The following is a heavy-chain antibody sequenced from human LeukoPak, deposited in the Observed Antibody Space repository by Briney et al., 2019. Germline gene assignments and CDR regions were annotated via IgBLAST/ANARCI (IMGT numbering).Heavy chain of an antibody. CDR2: ISSSSSYI. Sequence: GGSLRLSCAASGFTFSSYSMNWVRQAPGKGPEWVSSISSSSSYIYYADSVKGRFTISRDNAKNSLYLQMNSLRAEDTAVYYCARRAVTTSDAFDIWGQGTMVTVSS. V-gene: IGHV3-21*01. CDR1: GFTFSSYS. D-gene: IGHD4-17*01. CDR3: ARRAVTTSDAFDI. J-gene: IGHJ3*02.